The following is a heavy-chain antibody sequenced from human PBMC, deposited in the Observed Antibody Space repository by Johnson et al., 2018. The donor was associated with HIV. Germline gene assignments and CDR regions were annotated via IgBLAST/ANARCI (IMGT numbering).Heavy chain of an antibody. D-gene: IGHD3-10*01. Sequence: VQLVESGGGVVQPGRSLRLSCVASGFTVSSNYMNWVRQAPGKGLEWVSIIYSGGSTYYADSVKGRFTIARDNSKNTLYLQMNSLRAEDTGVYYWARARAGGTFDIWGQGTMVTVSS. CDR1: GFTVSSNY. CDR3: ARARAGGTFDI. J-gene: IGHJ3*02. V-gene: IGHV3-53*01. CDR2: IYSGGST.